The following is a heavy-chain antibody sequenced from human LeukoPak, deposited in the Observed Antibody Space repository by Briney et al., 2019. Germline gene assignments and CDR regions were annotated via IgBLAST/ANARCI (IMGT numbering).Heavy chain of an antibody. V-gene: IGHV4-34*01. J-gene: IGHJ6*02. CDR2: INHSGST. CDR3: ARGPRYFDWFRPYYGMDV. D-gene: IGHD3-9*01. CDR1: GGSISSYY. Sequence: SETLSLTCTVSGGSISSYYWSWIRQPPGKGLEWIGEINHSGSTNYNPSLKSRVTISVDTSKNQFSLKLSSVTAADTAVYYCARGPRYFDWFRPYYGMDVWGQGTTVTVSS.